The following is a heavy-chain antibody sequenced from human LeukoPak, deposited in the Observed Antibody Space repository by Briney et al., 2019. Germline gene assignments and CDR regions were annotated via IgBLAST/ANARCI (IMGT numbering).Heavy chain of an antibody. J-gene: IGHJ4*02. CDR1: GFTFSSFW. D-gene: IGHD1-14*01. CDR3: ARSSGGRRSPVDY. V-gene: IGHV3-7*01. CDR2: MNQDGRRK. Sequence: GGSLRLSCAASGFTFSSFWMTWVRQAPGKGLEWVANMNQDGRRKYYMDSVKGRFTISRDNAKNSLYLQMHSLRAEDTAVYYCARSSGGRRSPVDYWGQGTLVTVSS.